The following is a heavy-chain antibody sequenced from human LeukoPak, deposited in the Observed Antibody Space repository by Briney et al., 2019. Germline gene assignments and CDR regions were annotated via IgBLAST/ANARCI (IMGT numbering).Heavy chain of an antibody. V-gene: IGHV1-2*02. CDR1: GYTFTGYH. D-gene: IGHD1-26*01. J-gene: IGHJ5*02. CDR2: INPDNGGT. Sequence: ASVKVSCKGSGYTFTGYHVHWVRLVPGQGLEWLGWINPDNGGTFYAQQFQGRVTMTRDTSISTVYIDLTNLRSDDTAVYYCARDRSSGPPNWFDPWGQGTLVTVSS. CDR3: ARDRSSGPPNWFDP.